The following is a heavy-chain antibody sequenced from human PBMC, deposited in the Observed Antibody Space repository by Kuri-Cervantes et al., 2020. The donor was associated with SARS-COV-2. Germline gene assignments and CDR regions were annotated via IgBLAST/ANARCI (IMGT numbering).Heavy chain of an antibody. J-gene: IGHJ4*02. CDR3: ARAPVVLMVYARHYFDY. Sequence: ASVKVSCKASGYTFTSYGISWVRQAPGQGLEWMGWISAYNGNTNYAQKLQGRVTITRDTSASTAYMELSSLRSEDTAVYYCARAPVVLMVYARHYFDYWGQGILVTVSS. V-gene: IGHV1-18*01. D-gene: IGHD2-8*01. CDR1: GYTFTSYG. CDR2: ISAYNGNT.